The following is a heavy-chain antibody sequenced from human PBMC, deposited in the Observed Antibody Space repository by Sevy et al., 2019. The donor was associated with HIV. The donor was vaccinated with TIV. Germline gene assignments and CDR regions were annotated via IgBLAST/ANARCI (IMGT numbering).Heavy chain of an antibody. CDR1: GLTFSSYA. J-gene: IGHJ6*03. Sequence: GGSLRLSCAASGLTFSSYAMSWVRQAPGKGLEWVSAISGSGGSTYYADSVKGRFTISRDNSKNTLYLQMNSLRAEDTAVYYCAKYGRTAFRYYYYYYMDVWGKGTTVTVSS. V-gene: IGHV3-23*01. D-gene: IGHD2-15*01. CDR3: AKYGRTAFRYYYYYYMDV. CDR2: ISGSGGST.